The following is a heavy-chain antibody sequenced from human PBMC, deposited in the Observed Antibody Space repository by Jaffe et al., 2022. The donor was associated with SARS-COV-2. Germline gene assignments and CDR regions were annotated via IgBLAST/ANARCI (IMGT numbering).Heavy chain of an antibody. V-gene: IGHV4-59*01. J-gene: IGHJ4*02. Sequence: QVQLQESGPGLVKPSETLSLTCTVSGDSISDYYWSWIRQPPGKGLEWIGFIYYSGITNYNPSLKSRVTISVDTSKNQFSLRLSSVTAADTAVYYCARDESGSEADWGQGILVTVSS. CDR2: IYYSGIT. CDR1: GDSISDYY. CDR3: ARDESGSEAD.